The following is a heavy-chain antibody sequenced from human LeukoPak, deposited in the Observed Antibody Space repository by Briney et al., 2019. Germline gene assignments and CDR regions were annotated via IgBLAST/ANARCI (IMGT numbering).Heavy chain of an antibody. V-gene: IGHV7-4-1*02. CDR2: ISTNTGNP. D-gene: IGHD1-1*01. Sequence: ASVKVSCKASGYTLSSYSMNWVRQAPGHGLQWMGWISTNTGNPTYAQGFTGRFVFSLDTSVSTAYLQISSLKAEDTAVYYCARGIWTGPTGTVEGWFDPWGQGTLVIVSS. CDR1: GYTLSSYS. J-gene: IGHJ5*02. CDR3: ARGIWTGPTGTVEGWFDP.